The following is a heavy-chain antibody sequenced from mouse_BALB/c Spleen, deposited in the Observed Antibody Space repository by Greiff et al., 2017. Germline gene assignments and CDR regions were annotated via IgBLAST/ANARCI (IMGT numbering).Heavy chain of an antibody. CDR1: GYAFTRYN. CDR2: IDPYNGGT. CDR3: ASGPYDYDDGGWAY. D-gene: IGHD2-4*01. Sequence: VQLQQSGPELVKPGASVKVSCKASGYAFTRYNMYWVKQSHGQSLEWIGYIDPYNGGTSYNQKFKGKATLTVDKSSSTADMHLNSRTSEDSAVYYGASGPYDYDDGGWAYWGQGTLVTVSA. V-gene: IGHV1S135*01. J-gene: IGHJ3*01.